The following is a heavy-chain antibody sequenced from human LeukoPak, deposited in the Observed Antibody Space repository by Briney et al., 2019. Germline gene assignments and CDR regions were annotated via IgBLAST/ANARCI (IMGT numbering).Heavy chain of an antibody. J-gene: IGHJ5*02. V-gene: IGHV1-46*01. CDR2: INPNGGST. D-gene: IGHD4-17*01. CDR1: AHTFTSYY. CDR3: ARDRKYGDYFYSDP. Sequence: ASVKVSCKASAHTFTSYYMHWVRQAPGQGLEWMGIINPNGGSTTYAQKFQGRVTTTRDTSTSTVYMELRSLGSEDTAVYYCARDRKYGDYFYSDPWGQGTLVTVSS.